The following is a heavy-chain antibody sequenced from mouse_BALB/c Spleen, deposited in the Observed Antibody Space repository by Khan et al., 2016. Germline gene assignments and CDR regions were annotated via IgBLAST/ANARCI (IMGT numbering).Heavy chain of an antibody. D-gene: IGHD2-1*01. CDR2: INTNTGEP. Sequence: QIQLVQSGPELKKPGETVKISCKASEYTFTNYGMNWVKQAPGKGLKWMGWINTNTGEPTYAEEFKGRFAFSLEASASTADLQINNLKNEDSATSFCASTCNYPYYAIDYCRHCPSVTVSS. J-gene: IGHJ4*01. CDR3: ASTCNYPYYAIDY. V-gene: IGHV9-3*02. CDR1: EYTFTNYG.